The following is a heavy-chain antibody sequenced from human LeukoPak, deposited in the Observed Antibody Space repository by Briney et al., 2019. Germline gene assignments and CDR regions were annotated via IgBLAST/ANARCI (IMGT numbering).Heavy chain of an antibody. J-gene: IGHJ3*02. D-gene: IGHD2-8*02. Sequence: GGSLRLSCGASGFSFRSYEMNWVRQAPGKGLEWVPYISSSGNGIYYADSVKGRFTLSRDNAKNSLYLEMNSLRAEDTAVYYCARSTGSIDDAFAIWGQRTMVTVSS. V-gene: IGHV3-48*03. CDR2: ISSSGNGI. CDR1: GFSFRSYE. CDR3: ARSTGSIDDAFAI.